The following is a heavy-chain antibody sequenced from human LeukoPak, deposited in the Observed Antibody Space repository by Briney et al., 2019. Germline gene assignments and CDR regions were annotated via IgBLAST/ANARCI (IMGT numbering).Heavy chain of an antibody. CDR2: IYYSGSI. CDR1: GGSISSYY. CDR3: ARTPPNCSGGSCYSGVTFDY. D-gene: IGHD2-15*01. V-gene: IGHV4-59*01. J-gene: IGHJ4*02. Sequence: SETLSLTCTVSGGSISSYYWSWIRPPPGKGLEWIGYIYYSGSINYNPSLKSRVTISVDTSKNQFSLKLSSVTAADTAVYYCARTPPNCSGGSCYSGVTFDYWGQGTLVTVSS.